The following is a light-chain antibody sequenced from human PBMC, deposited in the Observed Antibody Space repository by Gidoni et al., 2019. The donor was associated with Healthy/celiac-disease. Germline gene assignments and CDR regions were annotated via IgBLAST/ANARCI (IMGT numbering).Light chain of an antibody. Sequence: DLQTTQSSSTLSASVGDRVAITCRSSQSSNTWSAWYQQKPGKVTKLLIYKASSLQSGVPSRFSGSGSGTEFTLTISRLQPDDFATYYCQKYNRFWTFGQGTKVEIK. CDR1: QSSNTW. CDR3: QKYNRFWT. V-gene: IGKV1-5*03. J-gene: IGKJ1*01. CDR2: KAS.